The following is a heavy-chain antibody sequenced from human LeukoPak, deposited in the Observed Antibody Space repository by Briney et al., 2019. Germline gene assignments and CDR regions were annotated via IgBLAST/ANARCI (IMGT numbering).Heavy chain of an antibody. V-gene: IGHV1-2*02. J-gene: IGHJ3*02. CDR2: INPNSGGT. CDR1: GYTFTGYY. D-gene: IGHD2-2*02. CDR3: ARGGHVVVPAAIKGSDAFDI. Sequence: GASVKVSCKASGYTFTGYYMHWVRQAPGQGLEWMGWINPNSGGTNYAQKFQGRVTMTRDTSISTAYMELSRLRSDDTAVYYCARGGHVVVPAAIKGSDAFDIWGQGTMVTVSS.